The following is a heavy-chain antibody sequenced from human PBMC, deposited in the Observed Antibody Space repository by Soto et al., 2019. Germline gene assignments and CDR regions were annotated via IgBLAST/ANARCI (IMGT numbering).Heavy chain of an antibody. D-gene: IGHD2-2*01. CDR1: GGSFSGYY. CDR2: INHSGST. CDR3: ARGGSTSWPNWFDP. J-gene: IGHJ5*02. V-gene: IGHV4-34*01. Sequence: QVQLQQWGAGLLKPSETLSLTCAVYGGSFSGYYWSWIRQPPGKGLEWIGEINHSGSTNYNPSLKSRVTLSVDTSKNQFSLKLSSVTAADTAVYYCARGGSTSWPNWFDPWGQGTLVTVSS.